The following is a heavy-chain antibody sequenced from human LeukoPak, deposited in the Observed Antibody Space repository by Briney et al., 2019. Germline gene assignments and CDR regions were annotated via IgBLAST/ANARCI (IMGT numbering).Heavy chain of an antibody. CDR1: GFTFGSYG. CDR2: ISYDGSNK. V-gene: IGHV3-30*18. D-gene: IGHD5-24*01. J-gene: IGHJ4*02. Sequence: PGGSLRLSCAASGFTFGSYGMHWVRQAPGKGLGWGAVISYDGSNKYHADSVKGRFTISRDNSKNTVYLQMNSLRPEDTAVYYCAKGTVGYTDYWGQGTLVTVSS. CDR3: AKGTVGYTDY.